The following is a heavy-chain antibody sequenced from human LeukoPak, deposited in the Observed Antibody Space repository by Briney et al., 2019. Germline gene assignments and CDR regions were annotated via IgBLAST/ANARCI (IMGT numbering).Heavy chain of an antibody. CDR2: ISYDGSNK. D-gene: IGHD3-22*01. J-gene: IGHJ4*02. Sequence: PGGSLRLSCAASGFTFSSYGMHWVRQAPGKGLEWVAVISYDGSNKYYADSVKGRFTISRDNSKNTLYLQMNSLRAEDTAVYYCAKDRVNYYDSSGYYYYFDYWGQGTLVTASS. CDR3: AKDRVNYYDSSGYYYYFDY. CDR1: GFTFSSYG. V-gene: IGHV3-30*18.